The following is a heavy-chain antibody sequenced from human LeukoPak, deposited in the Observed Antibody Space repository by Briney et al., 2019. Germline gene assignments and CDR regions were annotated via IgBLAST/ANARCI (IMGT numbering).Heavy chain of an antibody. J-gene: IGHJ5*02. CDR3: ARAVVVPAAIWFDP. D-gene: IGHD2-2*01. CDR2: ICTYNGNT. V-gene: IGHV1-18*01. Sequence: VASVKVSCKASGYTLTSYGSSWVRQAPGQGLESMGGICTYNGNTNYGQKLQGRVTMTTATSTSTAYMELRSLRSDDTAVYYCARAVVVPAAIWFDPWGQGTLVTVSS. CDR1: GYTLTSYG.